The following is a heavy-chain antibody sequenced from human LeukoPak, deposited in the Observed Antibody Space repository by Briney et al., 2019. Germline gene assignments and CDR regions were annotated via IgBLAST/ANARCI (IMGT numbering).Heavy chain of an antibody. D-gene: IGHD2-2*01. CDR1: GYTFTSYG. CDR3: ARVGVGYCSSTSCHDYYYYYYMDV. V-gene: IGHV1-18*01. J-gene: IGHJ6*03. CDR2: ISAYNGNT. Sequence: ASVKVSCKASGYTFTSYGISWVRQAPGQGLECMGWISAYNGNTNYAQKLQGRVTMTTDTSTSTAYMELRSLRSDDTAVYYCARVGVGYCSSTSCHDYYYYYYMDVWGKGTTVTVSS.